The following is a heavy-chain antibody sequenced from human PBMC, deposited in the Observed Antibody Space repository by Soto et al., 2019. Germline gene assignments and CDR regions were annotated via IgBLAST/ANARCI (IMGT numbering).Heavy chain of an antibody. J-gene: IGHJ5*02. CDR3: ARDLAADLVVVVAATGWFDP. CDR2: INAGNGNT. D-gene: IGHD2-15*01. CDR1: GYSFTSYA. Sequence: XSVKVTYKASGYSFTSYAMHWVRRAPGKRLEWMGWINAGNGNTKYSQKFQGRVTITRDTSASTAYMELSSLRSEDTAVYYCARDLAADLVVVVAATGWFDPWGQGTLVTVSS. V-gene: IGHV1-3*01.